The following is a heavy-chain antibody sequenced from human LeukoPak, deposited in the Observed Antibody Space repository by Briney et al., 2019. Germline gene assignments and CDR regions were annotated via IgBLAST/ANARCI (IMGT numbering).Heavy chain of an antibody. D-gene: IGHD6-6*01. CDR3: AREHDSSSYYYMDV. Sequence: GGSLRLSCAASGFTFSSYAMHWVRQAPGKGLEWVAVISYDGSNKYYANSVKGRFTISRDNSKNSLYLQMNSLRAEDTAVYYCAREHDSSSYYYMDVWGKGTTVTVSS. CDR2: ISYDGSNK. J-gene: IGHJ6*03. V-gene: IGHV3-30-3*01. CDR1: GFTFSSYA.